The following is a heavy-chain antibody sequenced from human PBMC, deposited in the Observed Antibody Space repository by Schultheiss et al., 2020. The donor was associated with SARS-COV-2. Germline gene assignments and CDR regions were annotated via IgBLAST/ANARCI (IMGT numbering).Heavy chain of an antibody. CDR1: GFTFSSYA. V-gene: IGHV3-23*01. Sequence: GGSLRLSCAASGFTFSSYAMSWVRQAPGKGLEWVSAISGSGGSTYYADSVKGRFTISRDNSKNTLYLQMNSLRAEDTAVYYCASMGNDYGGPDDYWGQGTLVTVSS. CDR3: ASMGNDYGGPDDY. D-gene: IGHD4-23*01. J-gene: IGHJ4*02. CDR2: ISGSGGST.